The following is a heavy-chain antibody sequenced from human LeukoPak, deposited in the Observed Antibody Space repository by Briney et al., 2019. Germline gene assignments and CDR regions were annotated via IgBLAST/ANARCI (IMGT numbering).Heavy chain of an antibody. CDR2: IRYDGGTK. Sequence: GGSLRLSCAASGFICSDYGMHWVRQAPGKGLEWVTFIRYDGGTKYYADSVRGRFTISRDNSKNILYLQMDSLRREDTAVYYCAKDGYGSQNYYYFMDVWGKGNTVIVSS. CDR1: GFICSDYG. J-gene: IGHJ6*03. D-gene: IGHD3-10*01. V-gene: IGHV3-30*02. CDR3: AKDGYGSQNYYYFMDV.